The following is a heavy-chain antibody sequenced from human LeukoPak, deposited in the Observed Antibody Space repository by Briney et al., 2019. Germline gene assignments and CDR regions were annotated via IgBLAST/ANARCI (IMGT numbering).Heavy chain of an antibody. CDR3: ARASGYYYYFYMDV. J-gene: IGHJ6*03. Sequence: GGSPRLSCAGAGFTFSSYSMNWVRQAPGKGLEWVSSISSSSSYIYCADSVKGRFTISRDNAKNSLYLQMNSLRAEDTAVYYCARASGYYYYFYMDVWGKGTTVTISS. CDR1: GFTFSSYS. V-gene: IGHV3-21*01. CDR2: ISSSSSYI.